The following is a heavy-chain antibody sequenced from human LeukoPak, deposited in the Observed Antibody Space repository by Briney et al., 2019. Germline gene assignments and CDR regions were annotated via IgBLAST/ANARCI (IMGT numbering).Heavy chain of an antibody. V-gene: IGHV4-30-4*08. J-gene: IGHJ4*02. CDR3: ARCGPDTADPFDY. Sequence: SETLSLTCTVSGGSISSGDYYWSWIRQPPGKGLEWIGYIYYSGSTYYNPSLKSRVTISVDTSKNQFSLKLSSVTAADTAVYYCARCGPDTADPFDYWGQGTLVTVSS. CDR1: GGSISSGDYY. D-gene: IGHD5-18*01. CDR2: IYYSGST.